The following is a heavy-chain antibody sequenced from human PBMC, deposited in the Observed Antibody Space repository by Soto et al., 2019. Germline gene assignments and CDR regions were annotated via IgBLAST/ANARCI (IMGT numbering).Heavy chain of an antibody. J-gene: IGHJ4*02. V-gene: IGHV3-30-3*01. Sequence: QVQLVESGGGVVQPGRSLRLSCAASGFTFSSYAMHWVRQAPGKGLEWVAVISYDGSNKYYADSVKGRFTISRDNSKNTLYLQMYSLRAEDTAVYYCARDQLFGDAIAAAFDYWGQGTLVTVSS. CDR1: GFTFSSYA. D-gene: IGHD6-13*01. CDR3: ARDQLFGDAIAAAFDY. CDR2: ISYDGSNK.